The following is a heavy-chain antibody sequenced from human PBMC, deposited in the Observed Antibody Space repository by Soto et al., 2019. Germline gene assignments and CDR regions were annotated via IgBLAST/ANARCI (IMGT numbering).Heavy chain of an antibody. CDR3: ARDYYDSSGYYQNFDY. Sequence: RASVKVSCKASGYTFTSYAMNWVRQAPGQGLEWMGWINTNTGNPTYAQGFTGRFVFSLDTSVSTAYLQICSLKAEDTAVYYCARDYYDSSGYYQNFDYWGQGTLVTVSS. CDR2: INTNTGNP. CDR1: GYTFTSYA. V-gene: IGHV7-4-1*01. D-gene: IGHD3-22*01. J-gene: IGHJ4*02.